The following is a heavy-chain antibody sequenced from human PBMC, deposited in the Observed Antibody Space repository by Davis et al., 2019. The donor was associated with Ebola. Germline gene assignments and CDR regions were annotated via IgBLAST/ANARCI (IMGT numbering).Heavy chain of an antibody. J-gene: IGHJ3*01. D-gene: IGHD3-22*01. V-gene: IGHV2-5*02. Sequence: SGPTLVKPTQTLTLTCTFSGFSLTTSGVGVAWIRQSPGKALEWLGLIYWDDDKRYSPSLKRRATITRDTSKNQVVFTMTNMDPVDTGTYYCARRRPTVIVYDSFDVWGQGTMVSVSS. CDR2: IYWDDDK. CDR3: ARRRPTVIVYDSFDV. CDR1: GFSLTTSGVG.